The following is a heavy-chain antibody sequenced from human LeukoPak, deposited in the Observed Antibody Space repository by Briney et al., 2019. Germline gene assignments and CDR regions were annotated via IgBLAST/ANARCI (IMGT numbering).Heavy chain of an antibody. J-gene: IGHJ4*02. V-gene: IGHV4-30-4*01. CDR1: GVSISCGDYD. CDR2: IYYSGST. CDR3: ASTSVVVADTYCLF. Sequence: SETLSHTYTGSGVSISCGDYDWSWIRQPPGKGLEWIGYIYYSGSTNYNPSLKSRVTISVDTSKNQFSLKLSSVSAADTAVYCSASTSVVVADTYCLFWGQGTLVTVSS. D-gene: IGHD2-15*01.